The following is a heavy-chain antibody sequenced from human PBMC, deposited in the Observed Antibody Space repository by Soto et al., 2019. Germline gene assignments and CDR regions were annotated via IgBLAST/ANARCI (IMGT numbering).Heavy chain of an antibody. CDR3: ARHVAVARTGGFAS. J-gene: IGHJ1*01. V-gene: IGHV4-4*02. CDR2: VYNSGTT. D-gene: IGHD2-21*01. CDR1: GGSISDNW. Sequence: QVQLQESGPGLVKPSGTLSLTCAVSGGSISDNWWSWVRQPPGKGLERIGEVYNSGTTYYYPSLKSRVTISLDKSASPISLTLNSGTAADRDVYYCARHVAVARTGGFASWGQGNRVTVSS.